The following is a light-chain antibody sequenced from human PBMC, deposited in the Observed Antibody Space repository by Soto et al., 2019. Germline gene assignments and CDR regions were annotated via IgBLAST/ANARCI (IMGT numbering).Light chain of an antibody. CDR3: TSYTISSTLV. Sequence: QSALTQPASVSGSPGQSITISCTGTSSDVGGYNYVSWYQQHPVKAPKLMIYDVSNRPSGVSNRFSGSKSGNTASLTISGLQAEDEADYYCTSYTISSTLVFGTGTKVTVL. J-gene: IGLJ1*01. CDR2: DVS. V-gene: IGLV2-14*03. CDR1: SSDVGGYNY.